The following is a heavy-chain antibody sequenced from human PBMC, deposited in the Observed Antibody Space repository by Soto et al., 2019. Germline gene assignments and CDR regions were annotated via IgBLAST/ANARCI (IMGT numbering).Heavy chain of an antibody. CDR1: GGYISSSSYY. Sequence: QLQLQESGPGLVKPSETLSLTCTVSGGYISSSSYYWGWIRQPAGKGLEWIGSIYYSGSTYYKPSLQSRVPISVDTSTNQFSLKLSSVTAADTDVYYCARRTYYDFWSGYPYRSSVYFDLWGRCTLVTVSS. CDR2: IYYSGST. J-gene: IGHJ2*01. V-gene: IGHV4-39*01. D-gene: IGHD3-3*01. CDR3: ARRTYYDFWSGYPYRSSVYFDL.